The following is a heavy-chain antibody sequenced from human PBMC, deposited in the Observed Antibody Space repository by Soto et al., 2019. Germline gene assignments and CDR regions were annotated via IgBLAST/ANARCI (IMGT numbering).Heavy chain of an antibody. CDR2: INPSGGST. V-gene: IGHV1-46*03. J-gene: IGHJ6*02. D-gene: IGHD3-9*01. CDR1: GYTFTSYY. Sequence: QVQLVQSGAEVKKPGASVKVSCKASGYTFTSYYMHWVRQAPGQGLEWMGIINPSGGSTSYAQKFQGRATMTRDTSTSTVYMELSSLRSEDTDVYYCARDPCDILTCGYYYYGMDVWGQGTTVTVSS. CDR3: ARDPCDILTCGYYYYGMDV.